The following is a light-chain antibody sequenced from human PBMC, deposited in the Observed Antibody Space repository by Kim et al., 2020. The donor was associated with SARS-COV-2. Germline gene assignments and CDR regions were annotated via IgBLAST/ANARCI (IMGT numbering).Light chain of an antibody. CDR1: QRLSSNY. CDR3: QQFGGSPLYT. Sequence: PRERAPRAFRPSQRLSSNYLTWYQQKPGQAPRLLIYGASNRATGIPDRFSGSGSGTDFTLTITRLEPEDFAVYYCQQFGGSPLYTFGQGTKLEI. J-gene: IGKJ2*01. V-gene: IGKV3-20*01. CDR2: GAS.